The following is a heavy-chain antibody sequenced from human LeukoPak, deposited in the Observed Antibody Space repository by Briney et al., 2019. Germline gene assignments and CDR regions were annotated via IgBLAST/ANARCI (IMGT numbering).Heavy chain of an antibody. CDR2: IYHSGST. V-gene: IGHV4-30-2*01. D-gene: IGHD5-18*01. Sequence: SETLSLTCAVSGGSISSGGYSWSWIRQPPGKGLEWIGYIYHSGSTYYNPSLKSRVTISVDRSKNQFSLKLSSVTAADTAVYYCARVVDSYGFNYFDYWGQGTLVTVSS. CDR1: GGSISSGGYS. J-gene: IGHJ4*02. CDR3: ARVVDSYGFNYFDY.